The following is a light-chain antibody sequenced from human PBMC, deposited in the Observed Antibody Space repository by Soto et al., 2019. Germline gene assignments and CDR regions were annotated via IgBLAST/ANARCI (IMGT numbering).Light chain of an antibody. CDR2: WAS. CDR3: QQHYTTPQT. Sequence: DIVMTQSPDSLAVSLGERATINCKSSQSLLYSSNNKNYLAWYQQKPGQPPKLLIYWASTRESGVPDRFSGSGSGTDFTLTISSLQAEDVAVYYCQQHYTTPQTFGQGTKVEIK. V-gene: IGKV4-1*01. J-gene: IGKJ1*01. CDR1: QSLLYSSNNKNY.